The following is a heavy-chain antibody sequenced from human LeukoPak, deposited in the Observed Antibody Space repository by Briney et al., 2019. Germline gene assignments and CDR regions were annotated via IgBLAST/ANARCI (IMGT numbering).Heavy chain of an antibody. CDR1: GFTFDDYA. J-gene: IGHJ4*02. D-gene: IGHD7-27*01. V-gene: IGHV3-43D*03. CDR2: ISWDGGST. CDR3: AKGRWGFDY. Sequence: GGSLRLSCAASGFTFDDYAMHWVRQAPGKGLEWVSLISWDGGSTYYADSVKGRLTISRDNSKNTLYLQMNSLKAEDTALYYCAKGRWGFDYWGQGTLVTVSS.